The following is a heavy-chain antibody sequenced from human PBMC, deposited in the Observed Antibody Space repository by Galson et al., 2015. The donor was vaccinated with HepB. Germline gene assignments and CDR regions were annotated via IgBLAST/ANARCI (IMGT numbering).Heavy chain of an antibody. D-gene: IGHD3-22*01. J-gene: IGHJ4*02. CDR3: AKDDDSSGYYFFDY. CDR1: GFTFSSYG. Sequence: LRLSCAASGFTFSSYGMHWVRQAPGKGLEWVAVISYDGSNKYYADSVKGRFTISRDNSKNTLYLQMNSLRAEDTAVYYCAKDDDSSGYYFFDYWGQGTLVTVSS. V-gene: IGHV3-30*18. CDR2: ISYDGSNK.